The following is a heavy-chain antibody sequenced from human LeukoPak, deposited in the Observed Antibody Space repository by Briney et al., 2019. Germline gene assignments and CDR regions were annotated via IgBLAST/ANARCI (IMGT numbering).Heavy chain of an antibody. CDR2: ITWNSYNI. V-gene: IGHV3-9*01. CDR3: AKDIGPYGSFFDY. J-gene: IGHJ4*02. Sequence: GGSLRLSCAASGFTFDGYAMHWVRQAPGKGLEWVSAITWNSYNINYADSVKGRFTISRDNAKNSLYLQMNSLRTEDTALYYCAKDIGPYGSFFDYWGQGTLVTVS. CDR1: GFTFDGYA. D-gene: IGHD3-10*01.